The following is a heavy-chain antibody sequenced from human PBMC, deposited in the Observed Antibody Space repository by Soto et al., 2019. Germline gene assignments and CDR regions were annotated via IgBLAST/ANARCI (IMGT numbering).Heavy chain of an antibody. V-gene: IGHV3-23*01. D-gene: IGHD6-6*01. J-gene: IGHJ2*01. Sequence: EVQLLESGGGLVQPGGSLRLSCAASGFTFSSYAMSWVRQAPGKGLEWVSAISGSGGSTYYADSVKGRFTISRDNSKNTLYLQMNSLRAEDTAVYYCAKDLSIAAPRRRSWYFDLWGRGTLVTVSS. CDR3: AKDLSIAAPRRRSWYFDL. CDR1: GFTFSSYA. CDR2: ISGSGGST.